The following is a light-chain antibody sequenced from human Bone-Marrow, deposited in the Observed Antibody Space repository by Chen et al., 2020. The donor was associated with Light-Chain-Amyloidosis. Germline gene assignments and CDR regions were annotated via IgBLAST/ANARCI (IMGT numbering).Light chain of an antibody. CDR2: DDS. CDR3: QVWDRSSDRPV. CDR1: NIGSTS. J-gene: IGLJ3*02. Sequence: SYVLNQTSSVSVAPGPTATIACGGNNIGSTSVHWYQQTQGQAPLLVVYDDSDRPSGIPERWSGTNSGNTATLTISRVEAGDEADYDCQVWDRSSDRPVFGGGTNLTGL. V-gene: IGLV3-21*02.